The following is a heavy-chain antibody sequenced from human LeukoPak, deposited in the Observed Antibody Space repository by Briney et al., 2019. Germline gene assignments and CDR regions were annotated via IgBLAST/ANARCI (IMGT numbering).Heavy chain of an antibody. Sequence: GESLKISCKGSGYSFTSYWIGWVRQMPGKGLEWMGIIYPGDSDTRYSPSFQGQVTISADKSISTAYLQWSSLKASDTAMYYCARAGFVVVPAASQVDASDIWGQGTMVTVSS. CDR1: GYSFTSYW. V-gene: IGHV5-51*01. D-gene: IGHD2-2*01. CDR2: IYPGDSDT. J-gene: IGHJ3*02. CDR3: ARAGFVVVPAASQVDASDI.